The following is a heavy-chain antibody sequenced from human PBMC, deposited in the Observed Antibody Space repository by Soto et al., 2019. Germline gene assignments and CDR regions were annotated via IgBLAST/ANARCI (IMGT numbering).Heavy chain of an antibody. CDR3: AGSMITFGGVIATYFDY. J-gene: IGHJ4*02. V-gene: IGHV3-23*01. D-gene: IGHD3-16*02. CDR1: GFTFSSYA. CDR2: ISGSGGST. Sequence: GGSLRLSCAASGFTFSSYAKSWVRQAPGKGLEWVSAISGSGGSTYYADSVKGRFTISRDNSKNTLYLQMNSLRAEDTAVYYCAGSMITFGGVIATYFDYWGQGTLVTVSS.